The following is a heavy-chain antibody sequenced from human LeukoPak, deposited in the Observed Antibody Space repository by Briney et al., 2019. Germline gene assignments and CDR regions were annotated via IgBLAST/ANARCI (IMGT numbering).Heavy chain of an antibody. D-gene: IGHD3-10*01. CDR1: GGSISSYY. CDR3: ARDLGSYYYYGMDV. Sequence: SETLSLTCTVSGGSISSYYWSWIRQPPGKGLEWIGYIYYSGSTNYNPSLKSRVTISVDTSKSQFSLKLSSVTAADTAVYYCARDLGSYYYYGMDVWGQGTTVTVSS. CDR2: IYYSGST. J-gene: IGHJ6*02. V-gene: IGHV4-59*01.